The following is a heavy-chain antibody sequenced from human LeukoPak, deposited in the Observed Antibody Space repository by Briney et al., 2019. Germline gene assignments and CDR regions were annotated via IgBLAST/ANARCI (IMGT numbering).Heavy chain of an antibody. J-gene: IGHJ5*01. CDR1: GYTFIGYY. CDR3: ARGVRLNQRFDS. CDR2: INPDSGST. V-gene: IGHV1-2*02. Sequence: VASVKVSCKGSGYTFIGYYMHWVRQAPGQGLEWMAWINPDSGSTNYAQKFQGMVTMTRDTSITTAFMELNSLRSDDTAVYYCARGVRLNQRFDSWGQGTLVTVSS. D-gene: IGHD2-2*01.